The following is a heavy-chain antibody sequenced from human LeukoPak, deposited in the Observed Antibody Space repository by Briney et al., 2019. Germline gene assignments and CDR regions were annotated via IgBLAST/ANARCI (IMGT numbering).Heavy chain of an antibody. CDR3: AKRVEGNSGHNGLDY. D-gene: IGHD6-19*01. CDR1: GFTFSNYG. CDR2: IWYDGSNK. V-gene: IGHV3-33*06. Sequence: GRSLRLSCAASGFTFSNYGMHWVRQAPGEGLEWVAAIWYDGSNKDYADSVKDRFTISRDNSKNTLYLQMSSLRAEDTAVYYCAKRVEGNSGHNGLDYWGQGTLVTVSS. J-gene: IGHJ4*02.